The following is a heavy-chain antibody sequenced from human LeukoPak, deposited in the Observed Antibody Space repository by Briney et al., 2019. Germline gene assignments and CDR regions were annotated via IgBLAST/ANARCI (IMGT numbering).Heavy chain of an antibody. V-gene: IGHV4-38-2*02. CDR1: GYSISSGYY. Sequence: SETLSLTCTVSGYSISSGYYWAWIRPAPGKGLEWIGSIYHSGYTHYNPSLKGRVTISVDTSKNDFSLKLSSVAAADTAIYYCARDMNPTHYFDYWGQGTLVTVSS. CDR3: ARDMNPTHYFDY. D-gene: IGHD3-16*01. CDR2: IYHSGYT. J-gene: IGHJ4*02.